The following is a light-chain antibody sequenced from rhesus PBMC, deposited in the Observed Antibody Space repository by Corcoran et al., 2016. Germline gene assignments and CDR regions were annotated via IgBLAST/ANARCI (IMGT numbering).Light chain of an antibody. J-gene: IGKJ4*01. CDR2: AAS. V-gene: IGKV1-28*01. CDR3: LQHNSYPLT. Sequence: DIQMTQSPSSLSASVGDTVTITCRASQGISSYLNWFQQKPGKAPKLLIYAASSLERGVPSRFSGSGSGTEFTLPISSLPPEDFAAYYCLQHNSYPLTFGGGTKVEIK. CDR1: QGISSY.